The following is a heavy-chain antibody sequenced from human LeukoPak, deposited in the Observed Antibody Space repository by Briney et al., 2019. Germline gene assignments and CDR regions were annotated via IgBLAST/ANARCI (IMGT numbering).Heavy chain of an antibody. CDR3: AKVRGTPYCANGVCSPYYYYAMEV. CDR1: GFTFSSYE. CDR2: ISSSGSTK. V-gene: IGHV3-48*03. J-gene: IGHJ6*02. D-gene: IGHD2-8*01. Sequence: PGGSLRLSCAASGFTFSSYEMNWVRQAPGKGLEWVSSISSSGSTKYYADSLKGRFTISRDNSKNTLYLQMNSLRAEDTAVFYCAKVRGTPYCANGVCSPYYYYAMEVWGQGTTVTVSS.